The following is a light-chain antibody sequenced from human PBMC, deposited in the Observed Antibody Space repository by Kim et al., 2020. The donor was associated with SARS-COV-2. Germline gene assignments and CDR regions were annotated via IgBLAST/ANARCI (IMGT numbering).Light chain of an antibody. CDR1: QDIIND. Sequence: ASVGDGVTITCRAGQDIINDVAVYQQKPGKVPKVLISAASALQSGVPSRFSGSRSGTDFTLTISSRQPEDVATYYCQKYDNAPWTFGQGTKVEIK. V-gene: IGKV1-27*01. J-gene: IGKJ1*01. CDR3: QKYDNAPWT. CDR2: AAS.